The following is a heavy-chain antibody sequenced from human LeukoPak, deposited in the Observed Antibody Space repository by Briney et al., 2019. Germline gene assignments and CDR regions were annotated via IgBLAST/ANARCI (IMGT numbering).Heavy chain of an antibody. J-gene: IGHJ4*02. CDR1: KFTLANHW. CDR3: ARDVGRSYDLDY. CDR2: IKQDGSEK. D-gene: IGHD3-16*01. Sequence: GGSLRLSCVASKFTLANHWMTWVRQAPGKGLEWVANIKQDGSEKYYVDSVKGRFTISRDNAKNSLYLQMNSLRVEDTAVYYCARDVGRSYDLDYWGQGTLVTVSS. V-gene: IGHV3-7*03.